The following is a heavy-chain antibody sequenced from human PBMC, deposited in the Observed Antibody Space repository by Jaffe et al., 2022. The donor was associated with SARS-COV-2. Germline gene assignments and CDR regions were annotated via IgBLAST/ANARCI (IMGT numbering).Heavy chain of an antibody. CDR2: IKQDGSEK. V-gene: IGHV3-7*01. Sequence: EVQLVESGGGLVQPGGSLRLSCAASGFTFSSYWMSWVRQAPGKGLEWVANIKQDGSEKYYVDSVKGRFTISRDNAKNSLYLQMNSLRAEDTAVYYCAVDYGGNSEHYFDYWGQGTLVTVSS. CDR3: AVDYGGNSEHYFDY. CDR1: GFTFSSYW. D-gene: IGHD4-17*01. J-gene: IGHJ4*02.